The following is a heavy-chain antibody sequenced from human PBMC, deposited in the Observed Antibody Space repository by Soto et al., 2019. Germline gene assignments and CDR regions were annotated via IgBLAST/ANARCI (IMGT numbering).Heavy chain of an antibody. CDR1: GGTFSSDV. J-gene: IGHJ4*02. Sequence: QVQLVQSGAEVKKPGSSMKVSCKASGGTFSSDVISWVRQAPGQGLEWMGGIIPISRTTHYAQKFQGRVTVTTDESASTAYLELSSLRSEDTAIYYCTTGPLYASGVVNYWGQGALITVSS. CDR3: TTGPLYASGVVNY. V-gene: IGHV1-69*01. CDR2: IIPISRTT. D-gene: IGHD3-10*01.